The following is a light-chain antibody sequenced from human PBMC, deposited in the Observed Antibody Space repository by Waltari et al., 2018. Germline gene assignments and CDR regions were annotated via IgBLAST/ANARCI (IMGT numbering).Light chain of an antibody. Sequence: DIQLTQSPSSLSSSVGDRVTITCRASQSISSDLNWYQQKPGKDPKVLVYAASNLQSGVPSRFSGSGSGTDFTLTISSLQPEDSATYYCQKSSSWTFGQGTKVEIK. CDR3: QKSSSWT. CDR1: QSISSD. V-gene: IGKV1-39*01. CDR2: AAS. J-gene: IGKJ1*01.